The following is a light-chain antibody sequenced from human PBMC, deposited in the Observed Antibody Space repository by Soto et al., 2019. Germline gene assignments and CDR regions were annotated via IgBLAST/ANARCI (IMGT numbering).Light chain of an antibody. CDR1: SIDVGGYDY. Sequence: QSVLTQPASVSGSPGQSITISCTGTSIDVGGYDYVSWYQQHPGKAPKLMIYEVSNRPSGVSNRFSGSKSGNTASLTISGLQAEDEADYYCSSYTSSSIDYVFGTGTKLTVL. CDR3: SSYTSSSIDYV. CDR2: EVS. V-gene: IGLV2-14*01. J-gene: IGLJ1*01.